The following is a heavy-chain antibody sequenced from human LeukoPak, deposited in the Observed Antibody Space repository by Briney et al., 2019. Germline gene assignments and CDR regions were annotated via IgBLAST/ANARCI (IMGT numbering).Heavy chain of an antibody. CDR1: GGSFSGYY. CDR2: INHSGST. D-gene: IGHD2-2*02. J-gene: IGHJ6*02. V-gene: IGHV4-34*01. CDR3: ARREPGVIGGYYYYGMDV. Sequence: PSETLSLTCAVYGGSFSGYYWSWIRQPPGKGLEWIGEINHSGSTNYNPSLKSRVTISVDTSKNQFSLKLSSVTAADTAVYYCARREPGVIGGYYYYGMDVWGQGTTVTVSS.